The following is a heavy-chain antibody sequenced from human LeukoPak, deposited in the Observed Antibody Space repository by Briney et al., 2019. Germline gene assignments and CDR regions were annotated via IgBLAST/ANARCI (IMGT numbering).Heavy chain of an antibody. CDR3: ARAAFYSEYYFDS. D-gene: IGHD3-3*02. CDR1: GGSISSGDYY. J-gene: IGHJ4*02. V-gene: IGHV4-30-4*01. Sequence: SQTLSLTCTVSGGSISSGDYYWSWIRQPPGKGLEWIAYFYYSGSTYYNPSLKSRVTISVDTSKNQFSLNLISVTAADTAVYYCARAAFYSEYYFDSWGQGTLVTVSS. CDR2: FYYSGST.